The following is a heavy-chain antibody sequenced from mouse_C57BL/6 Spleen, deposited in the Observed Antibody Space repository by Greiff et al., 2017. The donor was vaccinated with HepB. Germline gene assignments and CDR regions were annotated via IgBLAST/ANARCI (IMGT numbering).Heavy chain of an antibody. V-gene: IGHV6-6*01. CDR3: TRYGSSSYYYAMDY. J-gene: IGHJ4*01. CDR2: IRNKANNHAT. CDR1: GFTFSDAW. Sequence: VKLVESGGGLVQPGGSMKLSCAASGFTFSDAWMDWVRQSPEKGLEWVAEIRNKANNHATYYAESVKGRFTISRDDSKSSVYLQMNSLRAEDTGIYYCTRYGSSSYYYAMDYWGQGTSVTVSS. D-gene: IGHD1-1*01.